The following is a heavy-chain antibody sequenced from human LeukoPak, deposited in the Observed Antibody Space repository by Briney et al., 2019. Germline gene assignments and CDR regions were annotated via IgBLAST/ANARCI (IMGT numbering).Heavy chain of an antibody. J-gene: IGHJ4*02. D-gene: IGHD3-22*01. CDR1: GGTFSSYA. CDR3: ANRHSCGYYSPFDY. CDR2: IIPIFGTA. V-gene: IGHV1-69*01. Sequence: ASVKVSRKASGGTFSSYAISWVRQAPGQGLEWMGGIIPIFGTANYAQKFQGRVTITADESTSTAYMELSSLRSEDTAVYYCANRHSCGYYSPFDYWGQGTLVTVSS.